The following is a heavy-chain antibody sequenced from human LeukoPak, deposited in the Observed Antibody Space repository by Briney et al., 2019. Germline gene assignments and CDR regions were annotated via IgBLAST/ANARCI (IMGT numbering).Heavy chain of an antibody. CDR3: ARCKGDWSDHFYGLDV. CDR1: GFTLRVNY. Sequence: QAGGSLRLSCAASGFTLRVNYMTWVRQAPGKGLEWVSVIYANGSTYYPDSVKGRFTISRDNSKGSLYLQMNSLRAEDTAVYYCARCKGDWSDHFYGLDVWGQGTTVTVSS. D-gene: IGHD3/OR15-3a*01. CDR2: IYANGST. J-gene: IGHJ6*02. V-gene: IGHV3-53*01.